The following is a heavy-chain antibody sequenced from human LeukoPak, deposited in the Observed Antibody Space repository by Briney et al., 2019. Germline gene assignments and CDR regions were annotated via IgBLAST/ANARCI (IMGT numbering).Heavy chain of an antibody. CDR3: ARGPQLITIFGVVIGY. Sequence: ASVKVSCKASGYTFTGYYMHWVRQAPGQGLEWMGWINPNSGGTNYAQKFQGRVTMTRDTSISTAYMELSRLRSDDTAVYYCARGPQLITIFGVVIGYWGQGTLVTVSS. CDR1: GYTFTGYY. CDR2: INPNSGGT. D-gene: IGHD3-3*01. J-gene: IGHJ4*02. V-gene: IGHV1-2*02.